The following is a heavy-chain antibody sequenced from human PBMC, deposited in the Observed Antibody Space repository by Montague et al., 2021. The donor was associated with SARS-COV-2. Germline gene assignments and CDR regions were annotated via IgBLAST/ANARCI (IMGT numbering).Heavy chain of an antibody. CDR1: GGSISSGGYY. Sequence: TLSLTCTVSGGSISSGGYYWSWHRQHPGKGLEWIGYIYYSGSTYSNPSLKSRVTISAATSKNQFSLKLSSVTAADTAVYYCARSSAPYITLFEVSYSYWYLAPGGREPRVTVSS. J-gene: IGHJ2*01. V-gene: IGHV4-31*03. CDR2: IYYSGST. D-gene: IGHD3-3*01. CDR3: ARSSAPYITLFEVSYSYWYLAP.